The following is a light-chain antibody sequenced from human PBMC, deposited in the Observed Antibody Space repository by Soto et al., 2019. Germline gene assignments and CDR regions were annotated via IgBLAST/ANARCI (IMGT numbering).Light chain of an antibody. J-gene: IGKJ4*01. CDR1: QSVSSSY. CDR3: QQYGSSP. CDR2: GAS. Sequence: EIVLTQSPGTLSLSPGERATLSYRASQSVSSSYLAWYQQKPGQAPRLLIYGASSRATGIPDRFSGGGSGTDFTLTISRREPEDFAVYYCQQYGSSPFGGGTKVEIK. V-gene: IGKV3-20*01.